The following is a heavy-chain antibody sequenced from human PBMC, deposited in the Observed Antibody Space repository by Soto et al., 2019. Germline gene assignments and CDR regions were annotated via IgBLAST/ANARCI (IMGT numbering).Heavy chain of an antibody. D-gene: IGHD1-26*01. CDR2: LRTSGGIT. Sequence: PGGSMRLSGAAAGFPLRNDAMAWVRQADGKGLEWVSTLRTSGGITYYADSVKGRFTIYRDNSKNTMYLQMNSLRAEDTAVYYCATYSGNYERYGVYYGMDVWGQGTTVTVSS. J-gene: IGHJ6*02. V-gene: IGHV3-23*01. CDR1: GFPLRNDA. CDR3: ATYSGNYERYGVYYGMDV.